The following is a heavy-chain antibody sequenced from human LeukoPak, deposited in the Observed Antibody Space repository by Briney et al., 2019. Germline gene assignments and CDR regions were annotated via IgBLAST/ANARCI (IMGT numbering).Heavy chain of an antibody. CDR1: GGSISSYY. CDR2: IYYSGST. CDR3: ARQLYDSSPSLVY. Sequence: SETLSLTCTVSGGSISSYYWSWIRQPPGKGLEWIGYIYYSGSTNYNPSLKSRVTISVDTSKNQFSLKLSSVTAADTAVYYCARQLYDSSPSLVYWGQGTLVTVSS. J-gene: IGHJ4*02. D-gene: IGHD3-22*01. V-gene: IGHV4-59*08.